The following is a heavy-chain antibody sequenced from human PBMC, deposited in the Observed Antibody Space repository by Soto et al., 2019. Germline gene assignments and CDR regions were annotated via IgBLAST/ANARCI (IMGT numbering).Heavy chain of an antibody. CDR1: GFTFSSYG. CDR2: IWYDGSNK. J-gene: IGHJ6*02. D-gene: IGHD6-19*01. CDR3: ARDGPGSAVAGTGGMDV. V-gene: IGHV3-33*01. Sequence: GGSLRLSCAASGFTFSSYGMHWVRQAPGKGLEWVAVIWYDGSNKYYADSVKGRFTISRDNSKNTLYLQMNSLRAEDTAAYYCARDGPGSAVAGTGGMDVWGQGTTVTVS.